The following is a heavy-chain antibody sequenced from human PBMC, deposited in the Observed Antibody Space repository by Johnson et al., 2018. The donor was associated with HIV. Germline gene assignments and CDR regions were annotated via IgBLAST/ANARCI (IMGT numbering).Heavy chain of an antibody. V-gene: IGHV3-30-3*01. CDR2: ISYDGSNK. Sequence: QVQLVESGGGAVQPGRSLRLSCAASGFTLSKHAMHWVRQDPGMGLEWVTVISYDGSNKYYADSVKGRFPISSDNSKYTLYLQMNILRPEETAVYYCARDTTSGLDGSSWDGAFDIWGQGTMVTVSS. CDR3: ARDTTSGLDGSSWDGAFDI. CDR1: GFTLSKHA. D-gene: IGHD6-13*01. J-gene: IGHJ3*02.